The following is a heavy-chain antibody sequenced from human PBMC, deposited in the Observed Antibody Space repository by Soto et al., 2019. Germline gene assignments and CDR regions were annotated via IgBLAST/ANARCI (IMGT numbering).Heavy chain of an antibody. CDR2: IWYDGGNK. J-gene: IGHJ4*02. CDR3: ARDGQWLPRDGLRSSYYFDY. D-gene: IGHD6-19*01. V-gene: IGHV3-33*01. Sequence: QVQLVESGGGVVQPGRSLRLSCAASGFNFSSYVMHWVRQAPGKGLEWVAVIWYDGGNKYYADSVKGRFTISRDNPKNTLYLQKNSLRAEDTAVYYCARDGQWLPRDGLRSSYYFDYWGQGTLVTVSS. CDR1: GFNFSSYV.